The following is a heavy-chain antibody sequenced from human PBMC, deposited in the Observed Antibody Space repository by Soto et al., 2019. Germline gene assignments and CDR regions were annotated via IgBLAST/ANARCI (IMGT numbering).Heavy chain of an antibody. Sequence: QVQLVQSGAEVKKPGASVKVSCKASGYTFTNYYIHWVRQAPGQGLEWMGIINPTSGSTNYAQKFQGSAPLTYDTSTTTVYMELSGLRYEDTAVLYCARDLAEGDHWGQGTLVTVSS. V-gene: IGHV1-46*01. CDR3: ARDLAEGDH. CDR2: INPTSGST. D-gene: IGHD3-3*02. J-gene: IGHJ4*02. CDR1: GYTFTNYY.